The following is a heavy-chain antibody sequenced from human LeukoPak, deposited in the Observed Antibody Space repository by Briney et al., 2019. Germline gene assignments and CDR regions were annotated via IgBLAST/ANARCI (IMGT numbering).Heavy chain of an antibody. CDR1: GFTFSSYS. Sequence: GGSLRLSGAASGFTFSSYSMNWVRQAPGKGLEWVSSISSSSSYIYYADSVKGRFTISRDNAKNSLYLQMNSLRAEDTAVYYCARQYCSSTSCPPDYWGQGTLVTVSS. J-gene: IGHJ4*02. CDR3: ARQYCSSTSCPPDY. V-gene: IGHV3-21*01. CDR2: ISSSSSYI. D-gene: IGHD2-2*01.